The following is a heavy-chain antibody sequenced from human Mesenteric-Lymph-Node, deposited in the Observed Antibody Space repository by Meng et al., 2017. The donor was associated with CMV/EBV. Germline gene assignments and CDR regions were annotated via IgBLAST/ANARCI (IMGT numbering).Heavy chain of an antibody. CDR2: MNPNSGNT. D-gene: IGHD6-13*01. Sequence: VKVSCKASGYTFTSYDINWVRQATGQGLEWMGWMNPNSGNTAYAQKFQGRVTMTRNTSISTAYMELSSLRSEDTAMYYCAKAGSWYWTYYYAMDVWGQGTTVTVSS. CDR3: AKAGSWYWTYYYAMDV. J-gene: IGHJ6*02. CDR1: GYTFTSYD. V-gene: IGHV1-8*01.